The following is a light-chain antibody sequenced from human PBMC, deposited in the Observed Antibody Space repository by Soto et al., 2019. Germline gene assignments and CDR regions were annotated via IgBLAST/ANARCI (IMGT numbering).Light chain of an antibody. Sequence: SYELTQPLSVSVALGQTARITCGGNNIGSKNVHWYQQKPGQAPVLVIYRDSNRPSGIPERFSGSNSGNTATLTISGAQAGDEADYYCQVWDSSTDVFGTGTKLTVL. V-gene: IGLV3-9*01. CDR2: RDS. CDR1: NIGSKN. J-gene: IGLJ1*01. CDR3: QVWDSSTDV.